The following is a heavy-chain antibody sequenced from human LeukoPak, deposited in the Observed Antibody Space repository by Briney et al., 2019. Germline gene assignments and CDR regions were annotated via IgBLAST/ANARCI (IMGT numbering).Heavy chain of an antibody. CDR3: ARDGRAVSDYGGYYLDY. Sequence: PGGSLRLSCVASGFPFDDYTMHWVRQSPGKGLEWISLISWDGGNTPYADSVEGRFTISRDDRKNSLHLQMDSLTAEDTAFYYCARDGRAVSDYGGYYLDYWGQGTLVTVSS. CDR2: ISWDGGNT. J-gene: IGHJ4*02. V-gene: IGHV3-43*01. D-gene: IGHD6-19*01. CDR1: GFPFDDYT.